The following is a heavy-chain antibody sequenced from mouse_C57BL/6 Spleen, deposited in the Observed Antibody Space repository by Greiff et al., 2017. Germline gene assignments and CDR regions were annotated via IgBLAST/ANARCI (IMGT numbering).Heavy chain of an antibody. D-gene: IGHD2-5*01. CDR3: ARAYYSNYFDY. CDR1: GYSFTSYY. V-gene: IGHV1-66*01. J-gene: IGHJ2*01. Sequence: VQLQESGPELVKPGASVKISCKASGYSFTSYYIHWVKQRPGQGLEWIGWLYPGSGNTKYNEKFKGKATLTADTSSSTAYMQLSSLTSEDSAVYYCARAYYSNYFDYWGQGTTLTVSS. CDR2: LYPGSGNT.